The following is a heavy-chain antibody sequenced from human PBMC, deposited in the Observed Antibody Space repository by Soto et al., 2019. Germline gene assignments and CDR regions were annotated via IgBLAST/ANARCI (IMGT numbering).Heavy chain of an antibody. V-gene: IGHV2-5*02. CDR1: GFSLSTSGVG. J-gene: IGHJ4*02. CDR3: AHIRDSSSLGVFDY. D-gene: IGHD6-6*01. Sequence: QITLKESGPTLVKPTQTLTLTCTFSGFSLSTSGVGVGWIRQPPGKALEWLALIYWDDDKRYCPSLKSRLTIAKDTSKNQVVLTMTNMDPVDTATYYCAHIRDSSSLGVFDYWGQGTMVTVSS. CDR2: IYWDDDK.